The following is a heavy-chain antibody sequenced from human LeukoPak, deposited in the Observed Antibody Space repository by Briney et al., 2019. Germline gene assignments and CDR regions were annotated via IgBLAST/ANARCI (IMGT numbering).Heavy chain of an antibody. CDR2: ISSSGSTI. D-gene: IGHD3-3*01. J-gene: IGHJ3*02. Sequence: GGSLRLSCAASAFTFSSYEMNWVRQAPGKGLEWVSYISSSGSTIYYADSVKGRFTISRDNAKNSLYLQMNSLRAEDTAVYYCVSWYYDFWSGRDAFDIWGQGTMVTVSS. V-gene: IGHV3-48*03. CDR3: VSWYYDFWSGRDAFDI. CDR1: AFTFSSYE.